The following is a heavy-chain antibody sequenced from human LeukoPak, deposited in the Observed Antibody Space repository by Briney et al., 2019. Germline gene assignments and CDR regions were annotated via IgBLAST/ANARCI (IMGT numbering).Heavy chain of an antibody. CDR3: ARDDHSGRYYYYGMDV. Sequence: PGRSLRLSCAASGFTFSSYAMHWVRQAPGKGLEWVAVISYDGSNKYYADSVKGRFTISRDNSKNTLYLQMNSLRAEDTAVYYCARDDHSGRYYYYGMDVWAKGPRSPSP. CDR1: GFTFSSYA. CDR2: ISYDGSNK. V-gene: IGHV3-30*04. D-gene: IGHD1-26*01. J-gene: IGHJ6*02.